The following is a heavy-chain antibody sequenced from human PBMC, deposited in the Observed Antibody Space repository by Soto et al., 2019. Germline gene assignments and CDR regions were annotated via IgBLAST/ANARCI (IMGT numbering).Heavy chain of an antibody. D-gene: IGHD3-22*01. V-gene: IGHV1-69*13. CDR2: IIPIFGTA. Sequence: ASVKVSCKASGGTFSSYAISWVRQAPGQGLEWMGGIIPIFGTANYAQKFQGRVTITADESTSTAYMELSSLRSEDTAVYYCARDIYYFDFSGYYYGRSPVGAFDIWGQGSMVTVSS. J-gene: IGHJ3*02. CDR3: ARDIYYFDFSGYYYGRSPVGAFDI. CDR1: GGTFSSYA.